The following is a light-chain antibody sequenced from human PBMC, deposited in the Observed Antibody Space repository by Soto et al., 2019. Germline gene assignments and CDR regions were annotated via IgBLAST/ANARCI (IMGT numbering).Light chain of an antibody. Sequence: EIALTQSPATLSVSPGERATLSCRASQGVSGALAWYHHKPGQAPRLLIYDASTRALDTPARFAGSGAGTEFTLTISSLQSEDFAVYFCQQYNNWPITFGQGTRLEI. J-gene: IGKJ5*01. CDR1: QGVSGA. V-gene: IGKV3-15*01. CDR2: DAS. CDR3: QQYNNWPIT.